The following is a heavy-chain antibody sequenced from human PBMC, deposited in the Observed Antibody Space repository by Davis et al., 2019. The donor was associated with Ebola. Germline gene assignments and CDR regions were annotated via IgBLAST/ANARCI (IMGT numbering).Heavy chain of an antibody. CDR2: IGSRSNDI. D-gene: IGHD6-6*01. CDR1: GFTFSNYA. V-gene: IGHV3-21*04. Sequence: PGGSLRLSCAASGFTFSNYAMYWVRQAPGKGLEWLSHIGSRSNDISYADSVKGRFTISRDNAKNSRYLQMNSLRAEDTAVYYCARDPGSSSFDDWGQGSLVTVSS. J-gene: IGHJ4*02. CDR3: ARDPGSSSFDD.